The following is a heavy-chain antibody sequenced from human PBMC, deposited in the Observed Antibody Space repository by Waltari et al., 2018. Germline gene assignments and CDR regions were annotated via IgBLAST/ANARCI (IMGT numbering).Heavy chain of an antibody. CDR3: ARGGTVTTPIDY. Sequence: QVQLQESGPGLVKPSQTLSLTCTVSGGSISSGSYYWSWIRQPAGKGLEWIGSIYYSGSTYYNPSLKSRVTISVDTSKNQFSLKLSSVTAADTAVYYCARGGTVTTPIDYCGQGTLVTVSS. D-gene: IGHD4-4*01. V-gene: IGHV4-61*02. J-gene: IGHJ4*02. CDR1: GGSISSGSYY. CDR2: IYYSGST.